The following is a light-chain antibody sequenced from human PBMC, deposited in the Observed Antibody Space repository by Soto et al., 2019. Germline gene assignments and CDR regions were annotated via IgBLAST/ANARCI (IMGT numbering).Light chain of an antibody. V-gene: IGKV1-5*01. J-gene: IGKJ2*01. CDR2: DAS. Sequence: DIQMTQSPSTLSASVGDRVTITCRASQSISRWVAWYQQKPGKAPKLLIYDASSLESGVPSRFSGSGSGTEFTLTIISLQPDDFATYYCQQYNHYSTFGQGTKLEIK. CDR1: QSISRW. CDR3: QQYNHYST.